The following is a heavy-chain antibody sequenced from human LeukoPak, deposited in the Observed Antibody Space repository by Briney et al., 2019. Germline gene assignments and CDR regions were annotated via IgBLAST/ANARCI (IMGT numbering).Heavy chain of an antibody. D-gene: IGHD3-22*01. CDR2: ISGSGGST. CDR1: GFTFSNYG. V-gene: IGHV3-23*01. J-gene: IGHJ5*02. CDR3: AKNQGDYDSGTYSNWFDP. Sequence: PGGSLRLSCAASGFTFSNYGMHWVRQAPDKGLEWVSAISGSGGSTYYADSVKGRFTVSRDNSKNTLYLQMNSLRAKDTAVYYCAKNQGDYDSGTYSNWFDPWGQGTLVTVSS.